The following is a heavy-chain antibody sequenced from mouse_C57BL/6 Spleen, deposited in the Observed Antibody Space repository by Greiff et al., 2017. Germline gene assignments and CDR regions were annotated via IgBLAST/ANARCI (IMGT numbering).Heavy chain of an antibody. Sequence: QVQLQQPGAELVKPGASVKLSCKASGYTFTSYWMHWVKQRPGQGLEWIGMIHPNSGSTNYNEKFKSKATLTVDKSSSTAYMQLSSLTSEDSAVYYCAREVLLYYAMDYGGQGTSVTVSS. CDR3: AREVLLYYAMDY. CDR1: GYTFTSYW. V-gene: IGHV1-64*01. J-gene: IGHJ4*01. CDR2: IHPNSGST. D-gene: IGHD1-1*01.